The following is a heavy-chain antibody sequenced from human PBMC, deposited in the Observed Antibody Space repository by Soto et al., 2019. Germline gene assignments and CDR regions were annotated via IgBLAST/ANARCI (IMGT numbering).Heavy chain of an antibody. Sequence: QVQLVESGGGVAHPGRSLRLSCAASGFTFSSYPLHGVRRAPGKGLGWVAVISYDGSNKYYADPVKGRFTISRDNSKNTLYLQMHSLRAEDTAVYYCAREGGLWFGELLTYFDYWGQGTLVTVSS. V-gene: IGHV3-30-3*01. CDR2: ISYDGSNK. J-gene: IGHJ4*02. CDR1: GFTFSSYP. CDR3: AREGGLWFGELLTYFDY. D-gene: IGHD3-10*01.